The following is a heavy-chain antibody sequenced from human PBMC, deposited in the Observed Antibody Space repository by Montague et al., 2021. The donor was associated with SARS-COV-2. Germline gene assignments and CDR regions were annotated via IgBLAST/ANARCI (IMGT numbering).Heavy chain of an antibody. CDR3: ARDAYYFGPGRENYGAFDP. V-gene: IGHV4-4*07. D-gene: IGHD2/OR15-2a*01. CDR1: GDSITSYGDSIGGYF. CDR2: IYANGNF. Sequence: SETLSLTCSVSGDSITSYGDSIGGYFWSWIRQPAGKGLEWIGRIYANGNFDYNPSLNSRVSMSMDTSKQEFSMRLISVTAADTAVYYCARDAYYFGPGRENYGAFDPWGQGILVTVSS. J-gene: IGHJ5*02.